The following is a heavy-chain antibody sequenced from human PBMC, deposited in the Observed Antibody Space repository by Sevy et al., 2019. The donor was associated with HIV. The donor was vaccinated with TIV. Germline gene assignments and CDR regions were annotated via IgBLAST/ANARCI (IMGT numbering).Heavy chain of an antibody. Sequence: GGSLRLSCAASGFTFSSYAMSWDRQAPGKGLEWVSAISGSGGRTYYAHSVKGRFTISRDNSKNTLYLQMNSLRAEDTAVYYCAKDPLTGFYTDRENDAFDIWGQGTMVTVSS. CDR2: ISGSGGRT. V-gene: IGHV3-23*01. D-gene: IGHD3-9*01. CDR1: GFTFSSYA. CDR3: AKDPLTGFYTDRENDAFDI. J-gene: IGHJ3*02.